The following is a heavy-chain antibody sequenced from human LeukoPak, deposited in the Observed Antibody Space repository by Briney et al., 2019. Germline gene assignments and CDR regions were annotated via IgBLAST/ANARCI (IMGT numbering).Heavy chain of an antibody. Sequence: ASVKVSCKASGYTFTSYGISWVRQAPGQGLEWMGWISAYNGNTNYAQKLQGRVTMTTDTSTSTAYMELRSLRSDDTAVYYCARGGYCSSTSCYPSRYFQHWGQGTLVTVSS. J-gene: IGHJ1*01. D-gene: IGHD2-2*01. CDR1: GYTFTSYG. CDR2: ISAYNGNT. V-gene: IGHV1-18*01. CDR3: ARGGYCSSTSCYPSRYFQH.